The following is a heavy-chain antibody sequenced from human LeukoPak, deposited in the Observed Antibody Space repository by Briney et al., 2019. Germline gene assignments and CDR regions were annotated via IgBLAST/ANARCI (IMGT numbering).Heavy chain of an antibody. CDR1: GGSFSGYY. D-gene: IGHD4-17*01. Sequence: SETLSLTCAVYGGSFSGYYLSWIRQPPGKGLEWIGEINHSGSTNYNPSLKSRVTISVDTSKNQFSLKLSSVTAADTAVYCCARDRTVTYGWDAFDIWGQGTMVTVSS. CDR3: ARDRTVTYGWDAFDI. J-gene: IGHJ3*02. V-gene: IGHV4-34*01. CDR2: INHSGST.